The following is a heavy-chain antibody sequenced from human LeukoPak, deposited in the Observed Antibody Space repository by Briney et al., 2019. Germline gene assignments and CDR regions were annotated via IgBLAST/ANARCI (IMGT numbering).Heavy chain of an antibody. CDR1: GGTFSSYT. J-gene: IGHJ4*02. CDR2: IIPILGIA. D-gene: IGHD2-15*01. Sequence: SVKVSCKASGGTFSSYTISWVRQAPGQGLEWMRRIIPILGIANYAQKFQGRVTITADKSTSTAYMELSSLRSEDTAVYYCARDGAVYCSGGSCWDYWGQGTLVPVSS. V-gene: IGHV1-69*04. CDR3: ARDGAVYCSGGSCWDY.